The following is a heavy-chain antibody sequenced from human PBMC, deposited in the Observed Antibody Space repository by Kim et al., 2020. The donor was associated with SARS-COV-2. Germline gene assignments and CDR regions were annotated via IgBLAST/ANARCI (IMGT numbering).Heavy chain of an antibody. Sequence: SVNVSCKTSGYIFTSHYIHWVRQAPGQVLAWMLIINQSCGSTTNAQEFQGRVTLTRDTYTTTVYMELSGLPSDDTPWYYFPSETSSYDLYF. CDR1: GYIFTSHY. D-gene: IGHD3-3*01. J-gene: IGHJ1*01. CDR3: PSETSSYDLYF. V-gene: IGHV1-46*03. CDR2: INQSCGST.